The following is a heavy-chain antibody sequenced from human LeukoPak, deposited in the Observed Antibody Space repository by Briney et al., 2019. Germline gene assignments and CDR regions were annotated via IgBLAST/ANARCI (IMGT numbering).Heavy chain of an antibody. D-gene: IGHD5-18*01. CDR2: INSDGSST. V-gene: IGHV3-74*01. Sequence: QPGGSLRLSCAASGFTFSSCWMHWVRQAPGKGLVWVSRINSDGSSTSYADSVKGRFTISRDNAKNTLYLQMNSLRAEDTAVYYCARGGGYSYAPFDYWGQGTLVTVSS. CDR3: ARGGGYSYAPFDY. CDR1: GFTFSSCW. J-gene: IGHJ4*02.